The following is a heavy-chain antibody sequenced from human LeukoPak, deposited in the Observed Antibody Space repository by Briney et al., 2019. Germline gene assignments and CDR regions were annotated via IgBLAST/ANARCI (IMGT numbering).Heavy chain of an antibody. D-gene: IGHD3-3*01. Sequence: ASVKVSCKASGYTFTSYGISWVRQAPGQGLEWMGWISAYNGNTNYAQKLQGRVTMTTDTSTSTAYMELRSLRSDDAAVYYCARDEVYYDFWSGYYTGYYFDYWGQGTLVTVSS. J-gene: IGHJ4*02. CDR3: ARDEVYYDFWSGYYTGYYFDY. CDR2: ISAYNGNT. CDR1: GYTFTSYG. V-gene: IGHV1-18*01.